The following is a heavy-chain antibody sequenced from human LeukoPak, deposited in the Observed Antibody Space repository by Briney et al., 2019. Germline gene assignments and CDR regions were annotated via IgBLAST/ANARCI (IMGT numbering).Heavy chain of an antibody. CDR3: ARAAAARRRGASGYYYYYYMDV. CDR1: GGTFSSYA. D-gene: IGHD6-6*01. Sequence: ASVKVSCKASGGTFSSYAISWVRQAPGRGLEWMGGIIPIFGTANYAQKFQGRVTITTDESTSTAYMELSSLRSEDTAVYYCARAAAARRRGASGYYYYYYMDVWGKGTTVTVSS. J-gene: IGHJ6*03. CDR2: IIPIFGTA. V-gene: IGHV1-69*05.